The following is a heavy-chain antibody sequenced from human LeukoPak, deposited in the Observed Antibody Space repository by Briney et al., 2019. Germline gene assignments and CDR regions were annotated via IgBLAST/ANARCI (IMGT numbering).Heavy chain of an antibody. D-gene: IGHD3-22*01. Sequence: SETLSLTCTVSGYSISSGYYWGRIRQPPGKGLEWIGYIYYSGSTNCNPSLKSRVTISVDTSKNQFSLKLSSVTAADTAVYYCARTYDSSGYYYGGRAYYFDYWGQGTLVTVSS. CDR2: IYYSGST. CDR3: ARTYDSSGYYYGGRAYYFDY. CDR1: GYSISSGYY. V-gene: IGHV4-38-2*02. J-gene: IGHJ4*02.